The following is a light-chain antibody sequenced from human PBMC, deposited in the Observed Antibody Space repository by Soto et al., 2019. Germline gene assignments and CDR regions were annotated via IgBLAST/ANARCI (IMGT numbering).Light chain of an antibody. CDR1: QSVSSSY. J-gene: IGKJ2*01. Sequence: EIVLTQSPGTLSLSPGERATLSCRASQSVSSSYLAWYQQKPGQAPRLLIYGASSRATGIPDRFSGSGSGTDFTRIISRVEPEDFAVYYCQPQVTFGQGTKLEIK. V-gene: IGKV3-20*01. CDR3: QPQVT. CDR2: GAS.